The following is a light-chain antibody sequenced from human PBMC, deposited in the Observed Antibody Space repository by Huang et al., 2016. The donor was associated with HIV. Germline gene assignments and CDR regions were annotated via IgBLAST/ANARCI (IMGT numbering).Light chain of an antibody. J-gene: IGKJ2*01. Sequence: DMVMTQSPGTLSVSPGERATLSCRASQSVKKNLAWYQQKPGQAPRLRISGVSTRDTGVPARFSGNGSETEFTLTITSVQSGDSAVYYCQQYNNWPPYDFGQGTKLEIK. CDR1: QSVKKN. CDR2: GVS. CDR3: QQYNNWPPYD. V-gene: IGKV3-15*01.